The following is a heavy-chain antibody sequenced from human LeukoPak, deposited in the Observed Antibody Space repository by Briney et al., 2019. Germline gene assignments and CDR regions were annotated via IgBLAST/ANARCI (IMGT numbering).Heavy chain of an antibody. CDR2: IKSKTDGETT. D-gene: IGHD1-14*01. J-gene: IGHJ4*01. CDR1: GFSFSSAW. CDR3: NHAYFDY. Sequence: GGSLRLSCAASGFSFSSAWMTWVRQAPGKGLEWVGRIKSKTDGETTDYAAPVKGRFTISRDDSKNMLYLQMNSLKTEDTAVYYCNHAYFDYWGHGTQVTVSS. V-gene: IGHV3-15*01.